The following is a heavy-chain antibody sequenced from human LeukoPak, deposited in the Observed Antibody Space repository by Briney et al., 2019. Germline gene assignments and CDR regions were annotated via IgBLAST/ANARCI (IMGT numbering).Heavy chain of an antibody. J-gene: IGHJ4*02. Sequence: GGSLRLSCAASGFSFSDSATDWVRQASGKGLEWVGRIRSKANSYATTHAASVKGRFTISRDDSTNTVYLQMNSLKAEDTAVYYCTRLLAEGSWGQGTLVTVSS. CDR3: TRLLAEGS. V-gene: IGHV3-73*01. CDR2: IRSKANSYAT. CDR1: GFSFSDSA.